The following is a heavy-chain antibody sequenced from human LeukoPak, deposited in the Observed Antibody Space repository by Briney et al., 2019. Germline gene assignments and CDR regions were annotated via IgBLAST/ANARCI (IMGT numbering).Heavy chain of an antibody. Sequence: SVTVSCQASGGTFSSYAISWVRPAPGQGLEWMGGIIPIFGTENYAQKFQGRVTITADESTSTAYMELSSLRSEDTAVYYCARGGYSYVNDPIYYFDYWGQGTLVTVSS. D-gene: IGHD5-18*01. CDR2: IIPIFGTE. J-gene: IGHJ4*02. V-gene: IGHV1-69*01. CDR1: GGTFSSYA. CDR3: ARGGYSYVNDPIYYFDY.